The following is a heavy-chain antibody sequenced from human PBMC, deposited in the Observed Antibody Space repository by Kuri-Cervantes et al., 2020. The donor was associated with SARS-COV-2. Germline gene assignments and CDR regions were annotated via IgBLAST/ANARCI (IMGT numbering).Heavy chain of an antibody. CDR2: ISAYNGNT. Sequence: ASVKVSCKASGYTSTSYGISWVRQAPGQGLEWMGWISAYNGNTNYAQKLQGRATMTTDTSTSTAYMELRSLRSDDTAVYYCARSTYYGSGSYPNRYYFDYWGQRTLVTVSS. D-gene: IGHD3-10*01. CDR1: GYTSTSYG. J-gene: IGHJ4*02. V-gene: IGHV1-18*01. CDR3: ARSTYYGSGSYPNRYYFDY.